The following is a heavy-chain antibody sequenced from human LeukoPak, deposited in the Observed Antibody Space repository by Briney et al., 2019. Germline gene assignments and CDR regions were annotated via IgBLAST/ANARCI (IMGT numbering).Heavy chain of an antibody. CDR1: GGSFSGYY. D-gene: IGHD6-6*01. V-gene: IGHV4-34*01. CDR2: INHSGST. CDR3: ARGHRGIAARPWGAAAEYFQH. Sequence: PSETLSLTCAVYGGSFSGYYWSWIRQPPGKGLEWIGEINHSGSTYYNPSLKSRVTISVDTSKNQFSLKLSSVTAADTAVYYCARGHRGIAARPWGAAAEYFQHWGQGTLVTVSS. J-gene: IGHJ1*01.